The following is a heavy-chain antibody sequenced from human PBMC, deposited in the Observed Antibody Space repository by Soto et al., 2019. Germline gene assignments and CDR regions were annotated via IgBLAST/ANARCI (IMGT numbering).Heavy chain of an antibody. V-gene: IGHV5-10-1*03. CDR1: RYIFNNYW. CDR3: ARQSRMWPYDLDL. Sequence: EVQLVQSGAEVKGPGESLTISCTGSRYIFNNYWINWVRQTPGKGLEWMGHIDPRDSTTNYSPSFHGHVSMSLYQSSSSASLHWSRLEASDTGIYYCARQSRMWPYDLDLWGQGTLVSVSS. D-gene: IGHD5-12*01. J-gene: IGHJ4*02. CDR2: IDPRDSTT.